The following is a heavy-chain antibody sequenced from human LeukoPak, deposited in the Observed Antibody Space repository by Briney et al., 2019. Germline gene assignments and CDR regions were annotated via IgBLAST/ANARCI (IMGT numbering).Heavy chain of an antibody. D-gene: IGHD3-9*01. CDR1: GGSISSYY. CDR3: ARGGFDILTGYYFNY. V-gene: IGHV4-59*01. CDR2: IYYSGST. J-gene: IGHJ4*02. Sequence: PSETLSLTCTVSGGSISSYYWSWLRQPPGKGLEYIGYIYYSGSTNYYPSLKSRVTISVDTSKTQFSLKLSSVTAADTAVYYCARGGFDILTGYYFNYWGQGTLVTVSS.